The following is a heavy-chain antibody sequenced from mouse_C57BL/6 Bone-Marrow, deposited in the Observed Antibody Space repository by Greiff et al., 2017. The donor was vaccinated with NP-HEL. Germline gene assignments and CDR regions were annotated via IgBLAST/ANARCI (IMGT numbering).Heavy chain of an antibody. CDR2: ISDGGSYT. J-gene: IGHJ4*01. D-gene: IGHD2-5*01. CDR1: GFTFSSYA. CDR3: ASYYSNYVGYAMDY. Sequence: DVKLVESGGGLVKPGGSLKLSCAASGFTFSSYAMSWVRQTPEKRLEWVATISDGGSYTYYPDNVKGRFTISRDNAKNNLYLQMSHLKSEDTAMYYCASYYSNYVGYAMDYWGQGTSVTVSS. V-gene: IGHV5-4*03.